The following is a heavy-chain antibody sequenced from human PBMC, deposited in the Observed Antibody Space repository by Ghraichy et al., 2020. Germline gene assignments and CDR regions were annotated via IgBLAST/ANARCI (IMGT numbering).Heavy chain of an antibody. CDR1: GYTFTSYD. CDR3: ARGKGGIAAAGDYYYGMDV. D-gene: IGHD6-13*01. CDR2: MNPNSGNT. V-gene: IGHV1-8*01. J-gene: IGHJ6*02. Sequence: ASVKVSCKASGYTFTSYDINWVRQATGQGLEWMGWMNPNSGNTGYAQKFQGRVTMTRNTSISTAYMELSSLRSEDTAVYYCARGKGGIAAAGDYYYGMDVWGQGTTVTVSS.